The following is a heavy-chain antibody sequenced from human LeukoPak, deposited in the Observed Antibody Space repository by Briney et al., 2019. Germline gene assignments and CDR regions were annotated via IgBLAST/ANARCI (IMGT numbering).Heavy chain of an antibody. CDR2: ISAYNGNT. D-gene: IGHD6-13*01. V-gene: IGHV1-18*01. CDR3: ARGSPPIAAAGPLESYYYYYYMDV. J-gene: IGHJ6*03. CDR1: GYTFTSYG. Sequence: ASVEVSCKASGYTFTSYGISWVRQAPGQGLEWMGWISAYNGNTNYAQKLQGRVTMTTDTSTSTAYMELSSLRSEDTAVYYCARGSPPIAAAGPLESYYYYYYMDVWGKGTTVTISS.